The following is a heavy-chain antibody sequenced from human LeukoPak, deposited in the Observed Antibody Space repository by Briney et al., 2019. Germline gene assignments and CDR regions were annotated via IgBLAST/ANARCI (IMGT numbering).Heavy chain of an antibody. CDR2: ISSNCSTI. CDR3: AELGITMIGDV. Sequence: GGSLRLSCAASGFTFSSYETIWVRQARGKGRECVSYISSNCSTIYYADSVKGRFTISRDNAKNSLYLQMNSLRAEDTAVYYCAELGITMIGDVWGKGTTVTISS. CDR1: GFTFSSYE. D-gene: IGHD3-10*02. J-gene: IGHJ6*04. V-gene: IGHV3-48*03.